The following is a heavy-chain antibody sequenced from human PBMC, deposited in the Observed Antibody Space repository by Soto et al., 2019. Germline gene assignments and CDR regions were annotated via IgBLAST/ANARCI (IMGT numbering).Heavy chain of an antibody. CDR2: IIPILGIA. CDR3: ARPLYSSGWEGYDDFDI. Sequence: QVQLVQSGAEVKKPGSSVKFSCKASGGTFSSYTISWVRQAPGQGLEWMGRIIPILGIANYAQKFQGRVTNTADKSTSTAYMELSSMRSEDTAVYYCARPLYSSGWEGYDDFDIWGQGTMVTVSS. V-gene: IGHV1-69*02. CDR1: GGTFSSYT. J-gene: IGHJ3*02. D-gene: IGHD6-19*01.